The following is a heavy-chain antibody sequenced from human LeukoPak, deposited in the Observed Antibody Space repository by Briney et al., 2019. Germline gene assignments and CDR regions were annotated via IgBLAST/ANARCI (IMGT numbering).Heavy chain of an antibody. V-gene: IGHV3-66*01. J-gene: IGHJ4*02. D-gene: IGHD3/OR15-3a*01. Sequence: PGGSLRLSCAASGFSVSNNYMSWVRQAPGKGLEWVSVIYSGGSTFYADSVKGRFTISRDNAKNSLYLQMNSLRAEDTAVYYCARWTIDYWGQGTLVTVSS. CDR3: ARWTIDY. CDR2: IYSGGST. CDR1: GFSVSNNY.